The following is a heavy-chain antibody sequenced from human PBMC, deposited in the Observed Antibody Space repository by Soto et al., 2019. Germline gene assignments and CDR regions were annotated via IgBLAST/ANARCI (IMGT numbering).Heavy chain of an antibody. CDR3: ARERSITIFGVVIGVDALYYYGMDV. D-gene: IGHD3-3*01. CDR2: ISAYNGNT. J-gene: IGHJ6*02. CDR1: GYTFTSYG. Sequence: GASVKVSCKXSGYTFTSYGISWVRQAPGQGLEWMGWISAYNGNTNYAQKLQGRVTMTTDTSTSTAYMELRSLRSDDTAVYYCARERSITIFGVVIGVDALYYYGMDVWGQGTTVTVSS. V-gene: IGHV1-18*04.